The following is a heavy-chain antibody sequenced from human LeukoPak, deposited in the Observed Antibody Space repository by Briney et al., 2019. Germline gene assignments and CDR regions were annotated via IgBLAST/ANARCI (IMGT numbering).Heavy chain of an antibody. J-gene: IGHJ6*02. CDR1: GGTFSSYA. CDR2: IIPILGIA. CDR3: ARPRKLELGSSYYYGMDV. V-gene: IGHV1-69*04. D-gene: IGHD1-7*01. Sequence: SVTVSCKASGGTFSSYAISWVRQAPGQGLEWMGRIIPILGIANYAQKFQGRVTITADKSTSTAYMELSSLRSEDTAVYYCARPRKLELGSSYYYGMDVWGQGTTVTVSS.